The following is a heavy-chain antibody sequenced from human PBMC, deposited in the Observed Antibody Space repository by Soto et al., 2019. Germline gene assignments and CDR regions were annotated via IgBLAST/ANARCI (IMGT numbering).Heavy chain of an antibody. J-gene: IGHJ6*04. Sequence: PGGSLRLSCAASGFVFRTYWMSWVRQAPGKGLEWVANIKEDGSEANYVDSVKGRFAVSRDKDTNSLYLQLNSLTPEDTAVYYCARSRRQWFGGTLSYCFDVWGDGTSVTVSP. V-gene: IGHV3-7*01. CDR1: GFVFRTYW. CDR2: IKEDGSEA. D-gene: IGHD3-10*01. CDR3: ARSRRQWFGGTLSYCFDV.